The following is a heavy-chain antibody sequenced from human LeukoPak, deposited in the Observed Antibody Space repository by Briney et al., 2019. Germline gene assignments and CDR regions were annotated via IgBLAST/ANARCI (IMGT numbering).Heavy chain of an antibody. CDR1: GFTFSNYA. V-gene: IGHV3-23*01. CDR2: FSGTGGTT. CDR3: AKDGASIAAD. J-gene: IGHJ4*02. Sequence: HPGGSLRLSCAASGFTFSNYAMSWVRQAPGKGLEWVSGFSGTGGTTYYADSVKGRFTISRDNSKNTLYLQMNSLRAEDTAVYYCAKDGASIAADWGQGTLVTVSS. D-gene: IGHD6-6*01.